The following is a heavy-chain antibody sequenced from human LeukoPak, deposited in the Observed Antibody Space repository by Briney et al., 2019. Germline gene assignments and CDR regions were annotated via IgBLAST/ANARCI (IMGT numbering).Heavy chain of an antibody. J-gene: IGHJ4*02. CDR2: IYYSGST. V-gene: IGHV4-59*01. CDR1: GGSISSYY. Sequence: SETLSLTCTVSGGSISSYYWSWIRQPPGKGLEWIGYIYYSGSTNYNPSLKSRVTISVDTSKNQFSLKLSSVTAADTAVYYCARRRNYYDSSGISDYWGQGTLVTVSS. D-gene: IGHD3-22*01. CDR3: ARRRNYYDSSGISDY.